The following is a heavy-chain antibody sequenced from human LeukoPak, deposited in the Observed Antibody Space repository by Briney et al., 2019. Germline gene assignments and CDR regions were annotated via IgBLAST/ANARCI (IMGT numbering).Heavy chain of an antibody. J-gene: IGHJ3*02. Sequence: ASVKVSCKVSGYTLTELSMHWVRQAPGKGLEWMGGFDPEDGETIYAQKFQGRVTMTEDTSTDTAYMELSSLRSEDTAVYYCATAVTNYDILTGYREDAFDIWGQGTMVTVSS. D-gene: IGHD3-9*01. CDR1: GYTLTELS. CDR2: FDPEDGET. CDR3: ATAVTNYDILTGYREDAFDI. V-gene: IGHV1-24*01.